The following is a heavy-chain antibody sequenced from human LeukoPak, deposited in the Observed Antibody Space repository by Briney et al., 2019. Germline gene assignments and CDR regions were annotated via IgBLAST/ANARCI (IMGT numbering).Heavy chain of an antibody. CDR1: GYTFTDYY. J-gene: IGHJ4*02. CDR3: AREGPIVGAAHLVDY. D-gene: IGHD1-26*01. CDR2: INPNSGGT. V-gene: IGHV1-2*02. Sequence: GASVKVPCMASGYTFTDYYLHWVRQAPGQGLEWMGWINPNSGGTNYAQKFQGRVTMTRDTSISTAYMELSRLRSDDTAVYYCAREGPIVGAAHLVDYWGQGTLVTVSS.